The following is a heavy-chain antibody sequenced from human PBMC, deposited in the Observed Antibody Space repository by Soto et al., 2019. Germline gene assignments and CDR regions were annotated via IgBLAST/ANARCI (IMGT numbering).Heavy chain of an antibody. CDR1: GYTFTSYG. V-gene: IGHV1-18*01. J-gene: IGHJ3*02. CDR2: ISAYNGNT. D-gene: IGHD2-2*01. CDR3: ARPTYCSSTSCYVEGAFDI. Sequence: ASVKVPCKASGYTFTSYGISWVRQAPGQGLEWMGWISAYNGNTNYAQKLQGRVTMTTDTSTSTAYMELGSLRSDDTAVYYCARPTYCSSTSCYVEGAFDIWGQGTMVTVSS.